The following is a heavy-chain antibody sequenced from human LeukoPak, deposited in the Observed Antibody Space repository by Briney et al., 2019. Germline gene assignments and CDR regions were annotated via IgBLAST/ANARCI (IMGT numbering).Heavy chain of an antibody. CDR1: GFTFSSYS. Sequence: SGGSLRLSCAASGFTFSSYSMNWVRQAPGKGLEWIGYIYYSGSTNYNPSLKSRVTISVDTSKNQFSLKLSSVTAADTAVYYCASHYRVPYSSSWYSRKAFDIWGQGTMVTVSS. D-gene: IGHD6-13*01. CDR2: IYYSGST. CDR3: ASHYRVPYSSSWYSRKAFDI. J-gene: IGHJ3*02. V-gene: IGHV4-59*08.